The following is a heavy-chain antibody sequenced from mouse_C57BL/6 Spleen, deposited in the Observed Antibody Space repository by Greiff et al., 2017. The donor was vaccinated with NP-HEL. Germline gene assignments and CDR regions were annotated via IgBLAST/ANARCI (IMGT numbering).Heavy chain of an antibody. CDR1: GYTFTSYW. V-gene: IGHV1-5*01. CDR3: TRERGYGSSSAWFAY. CDR2: IYPGNSDT. Sequence: VQLQQSGTVLARPGASVKMSCKTSGYTFTSYWMHWVNQRPGQGLEWIGAIYPGNSDTSYNQKFKGKAKLTAVTSASTAYMELSSLTNEDSAVYYCTRERGYGSSSAWFAYWGQGTLVTVSA. J-gene: IGHJ3*01. D-gene: IGHD1-1*01.